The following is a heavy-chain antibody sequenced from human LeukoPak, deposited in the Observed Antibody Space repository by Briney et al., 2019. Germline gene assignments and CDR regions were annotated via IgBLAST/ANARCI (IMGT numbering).Heavy chain of an antibody. V-gene: IGHV4-34*01. J-gene: IGHJ4*02. Sequence: MPSETLSLTCAVYGGSFSGYYWSWIRQPPGKGLEWIGEINHSGSTNYNPSLKSRVTISVDTSKNQFSLKLSSVTAADTAVYYCARADYYYDSSGRTYYFDYWGQGTLVTVSS. CDR1: GGSFSGYY. CDR2: INHSGST. D-gene: IGHD3-22*01. CDR3: ARADYYYDSSGRTYYFDY.